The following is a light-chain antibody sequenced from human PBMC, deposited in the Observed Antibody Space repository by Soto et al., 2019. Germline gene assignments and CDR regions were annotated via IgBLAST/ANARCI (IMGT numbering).Light chain of an antibody. J-gene: IGKJ1*01. Sequence: PSTLSASVRYRVTITCRASQTISSWLAWFQQRPGRAPKFLIYKASSLKNGVPLRFSGSGSGTEFTLTISSLQPDDFATYYCQHYNSYSEAFGQGTKVDI. CDR2: KAS. V-gene: IGKV1-5*03. CDR1: QTISSW. CDR3: QHYNSYSEA.